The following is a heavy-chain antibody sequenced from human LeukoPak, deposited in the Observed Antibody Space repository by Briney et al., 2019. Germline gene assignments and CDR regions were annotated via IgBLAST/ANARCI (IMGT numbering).Heavy chain of an antibody. V-gene: IGHV4-34*01. CDR3: ARRHGLWSPRFDP. CDR1: GGSFSGYY. CDR2: INHSGST. J-gene: IGHJ5*02. D-gene: IGHD2-21*01. Sequence: PSETLSLTCAVYGGSFSGYYWSWIRQPPGKGLEWIGEINHSGSTNYNPSLKSRVTISVDTSKNQFSLKLSSVTAADTAVYYCARRHGLWSPRFDPWGQGTLVTISS.